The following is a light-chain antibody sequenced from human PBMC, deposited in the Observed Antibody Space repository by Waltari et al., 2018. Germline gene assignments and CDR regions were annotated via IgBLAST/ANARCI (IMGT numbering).Light chain of an antibody. CDR2: KAS. J-gene: IGKJ2*01. Sequence: DVVLTQSPSTLSASVGDRVTITCRASQSISSWLAWYQQKPGKAPKLLIYKASSLESGVPSRFSGSGSGTEFTLTISSLQPDDFATYYCQQYNSYTFGQGTKLEIK. CDR1: QSISSW. CDR3: QQYNSYT. V-gene: IGKV1-5*03.